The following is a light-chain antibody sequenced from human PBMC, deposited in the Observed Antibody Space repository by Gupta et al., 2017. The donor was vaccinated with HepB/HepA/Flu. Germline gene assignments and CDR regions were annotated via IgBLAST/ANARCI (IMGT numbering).Light chain of an antibody. CDR2: ATS. Sequence: IQMPQSPSSLSASIGDRVTITCRASQNIDHFFNWYQQKPGKAPKLLIYATSTLQSGVPSRFSGSGSGTEFTLTISSLQPEDFATYYCQQSYSVPWTFGHGTKVEIK. CDR3: QQSYSVPWT. V-gene: IGKV1-39*01. CDR1: QNIDHF. J-gene: IGKJ1*01.